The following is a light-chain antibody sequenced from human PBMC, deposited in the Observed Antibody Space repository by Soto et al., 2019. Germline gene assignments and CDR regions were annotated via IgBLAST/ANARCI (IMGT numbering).Light chain of an antibody. Sequence: QSALTQPASVSGSPGQSITISCTGTSSDVGGYNYVSWYQQHPGKAPKLMIYDVSYRPSGVSNRFSGSKSVNTASLTISGLQAEDEADYYCSSYTSSSALVFGTGTKLTVL. V-gene: IGLV2-14*03. CDR1: SSDVGGYNY. CDR2: DVS. CDR3: SSYTSSSALV. J-gene: IGLJ1*01.